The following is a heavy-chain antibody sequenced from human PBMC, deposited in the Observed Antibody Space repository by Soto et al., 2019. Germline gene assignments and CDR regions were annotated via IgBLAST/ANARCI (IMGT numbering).Heavy chain of an antibody. D-gene: IGHD3-10*01. V-gene: IGHV4-59*01. CDR3: ARETRSGSYYKARNYYGMDV. CDR2: IYYSGNT. J-gene: IGHJ6*02. CDR1: GGSISSYY. Sequence: SETLSLTCTVSGGSISSYYWSWIRQPPGKGLEWIGYIYYSGNTNYNPSLKSRVTISVDTSKNQFSLKLSSVTAADTAVYYCARETRSGSYYKARNYYGMDVWGQGTTVTVSS.